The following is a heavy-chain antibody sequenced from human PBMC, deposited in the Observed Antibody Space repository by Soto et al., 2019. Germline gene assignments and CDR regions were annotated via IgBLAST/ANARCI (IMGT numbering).Heavy chain of an antibody. V-gene: IGHV4-4*02. CDR3: ASADFDS. CDR2: IYPGGSI. Sequence: QVQLQESGPGLVKPSGTLSLTCAVSDGSISSSNWWNWVRQPPGKGLEWIGEIYPGGSINYNPSLQSRLTISGDKSRTHIPLNRTSVTAADTAVYYCASADFDSWGQGTLVTVSS. J-gene: IGHJ4*02. CDR1: DGSISSSNW.